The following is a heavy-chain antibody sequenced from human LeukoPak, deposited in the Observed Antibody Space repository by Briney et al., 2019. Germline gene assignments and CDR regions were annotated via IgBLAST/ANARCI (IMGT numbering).Heavy chain of an antibody. CDR1: GFTFSSYG. CDR2: ISGSGDNT. Sequence: GGSLRLSCAASGFTFSSYGMSWVRQAPGKGLEWVSIISGSGDNTHYADSVKGRFTISRDNSKNTLYLQMKTLRAEDTAIYYCARRGWLINFDYWGQGTLVTVSS. V-gene: IGHV3-23*01. J-gene: IGHJ4*02. CDR3: ARRGWLINFDY. D-gene: IGHD5-12*01.